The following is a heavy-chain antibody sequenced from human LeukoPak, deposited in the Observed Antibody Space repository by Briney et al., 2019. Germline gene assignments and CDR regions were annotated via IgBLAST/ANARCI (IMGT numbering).Heavy chain of an antibody. J-gene: IGHJ6*03. V-gene: IGHV4-34*01. CDR1: GVSFSGYY. CDR3: ARLVVTAPQYHYYMDV. Sequence: PSETLSLTCNVSGVSFSGYYWTWIRQPPGKGLEWIAEINHIGTTNHNPSLKSRVTVSTDTSKKQFFLKLTSVTAADTALYYCARLVVTAPQYHYYMDVWGEGTTVTVSS. CDR2: INHIGTT. D-gene: IGHD2-21*02.